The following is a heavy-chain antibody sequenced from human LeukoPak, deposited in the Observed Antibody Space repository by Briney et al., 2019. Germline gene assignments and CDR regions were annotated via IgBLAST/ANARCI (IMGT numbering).Heavy chain of an antibody. CDR2: ISSSSSYI. Sequence: GGSLRLSCAASGFTFSSYSMNWVRQAPGKGLEWVSSISSSSSYIYYADSVKGRFTISRDNAKNSLYLQMNSLRAEDTAVYYCARDPGYCSSTSCDDDDYWGQGTLVTVSS. CDR1: GFTFSSYS. D-gene: IGHD2-2*01. CDR3: ARDPGYCSSTSCDDDDY. V-gene: IGHV3-21*01. J-gene: IGHJ4*02.